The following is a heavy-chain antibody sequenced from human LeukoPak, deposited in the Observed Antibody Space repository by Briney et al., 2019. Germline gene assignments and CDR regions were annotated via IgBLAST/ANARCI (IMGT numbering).Heavy chain of an antibody. CDR2: FSASGNS. V-gene: IGHV4-61*02. CDR1: GDSISSDDYY. CDR3: AVVLPAPKNWFDP. J-gene: IGHJ5*02. D-gene: IGHD3-16*02. Sequence: SQTLSLTCTVSGDSISSDDYYWSWIRQPAGKGLEWIGRFSASGNSNYNPSLKSRLTISVDTSKNQFSLKLSSVTAADTAVYYCAVVLPAPKNWFDPWGQGTLVTVSS.